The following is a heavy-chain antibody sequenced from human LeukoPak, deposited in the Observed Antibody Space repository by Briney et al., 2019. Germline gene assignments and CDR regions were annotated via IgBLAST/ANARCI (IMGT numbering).Heavy chain of an antibody. CDR1: GGSISSSSYY. J-gene: IGHJ5*02. D-gene: IGHD3-3*01. CDR3: ARGVITIFGVGGNWFDP. V-gene: IGHV4-39*07. CDR2: INHSGST. Sequence: SETLSLTCTVSGGSISSSSYYWSWIRQPPGKGLEWIGEINHSGSTNYNPSLKSRVTISVDTSKNQFSLKLSSVTAADTAVYYCARGVITIFGVGGNWFDPWGQGTLVTVSS.